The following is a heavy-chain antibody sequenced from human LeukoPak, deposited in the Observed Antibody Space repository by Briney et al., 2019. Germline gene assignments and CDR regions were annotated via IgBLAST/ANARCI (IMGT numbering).Heavy chain of an antibody. CDR1: GGSISSYY. Sequence: SETLSLTCTVSGGSISSYYWSWIRQPPGKGLEWIGYIYYSGSINYNPSLKSRVTISVDTSKNQFSLKLSSVTAADTAVYYCARRRGYSGYDIIDYWGQGTLVTVSS. CDR2: IYYSGSI. CDR3: ARRRGYSGYDIIDY. V-gene: IGHV4-59*08. D-gene: IGHD5-12*01. J-gene: IGHJ4*02.